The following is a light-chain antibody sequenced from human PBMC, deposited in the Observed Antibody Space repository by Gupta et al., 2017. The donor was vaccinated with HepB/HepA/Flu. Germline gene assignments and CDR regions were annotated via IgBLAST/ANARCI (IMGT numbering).Light chain of an antibody. CDR2: EVS. J-gene: IGKJ2*01. V-gene: IGKV2-30*02. Sequence: DVVMTQSPLSLPVALGQPASISCRSSQSVVHLNWFHQRPGQSPRRLIYEVSKRDSGVPDRFSASGSGTDFTLKISRVEAEDVGIYYCRQGTHWPYTFGQGTKLEI. CDR1: QSVVH. CDR3: RQGTHWPYT.